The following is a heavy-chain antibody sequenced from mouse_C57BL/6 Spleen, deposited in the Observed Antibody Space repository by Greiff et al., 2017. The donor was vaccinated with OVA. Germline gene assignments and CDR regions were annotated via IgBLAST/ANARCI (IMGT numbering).Heavy chain of an antibody. CDR1: GFTFSDYY. CDR2: INYDGSST. V-gene: IGHV5-16*01. J-gene: IGHJ4*01. Sequence: EVQRVESEGGLVQPGSSMKLSCTASGFTFSDYYMAWVRQVPEKGLEWVANINYDGSSTYYLDSLKSRFIISRDNAKNILYLQMSSLKSEDTATYYCARAYYSNYEGYYYAMDYWGQGTSVTVSS. D-gene: IGHD2-5*01. CDR3: ARAYYSNYEGYYYAMDY.